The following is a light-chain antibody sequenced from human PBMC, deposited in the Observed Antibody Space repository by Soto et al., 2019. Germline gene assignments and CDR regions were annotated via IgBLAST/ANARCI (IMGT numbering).Light chain of an antibody. Sequence: QSVLTQPPSASGTPGQRVTISCSGSSSNIGSNYVYWYQHLPGTAPKLLIYRNNQRPSGVPGRFSGSKAGTSASLAISGLRSEDEADYYCAAWDDSLSGHVVFGGGTKLTVL. CDR2: RNN. V-gene: IGLV1-47*01. J-gene: IGLJ2*01. CDR1: SSNIGSNY. CDR3: AAWDDSLSGHVV.